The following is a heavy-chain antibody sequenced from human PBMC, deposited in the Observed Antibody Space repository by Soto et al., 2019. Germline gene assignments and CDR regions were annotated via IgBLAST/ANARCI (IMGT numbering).Heavy chain of an antibody. J-gene: IGHJ6*02. CDR1: GGTFSSYA. CDR2: IIPIFGTA. V-gene: IGHV1-69*01. D-gene: IGHD3-10*01. CDR3: ASGAITMVRGVPTYGMDV. Sequence: QVQLVQSGAEVKKPGSSVKVSCKASGGTFSSYAISWVRQAPGQGLEWMGGIIPIFGTANYEQKFQGRVTITADESTSTAYMVLSSLRSEDTAVYYCASGAITMVRGVPTYGMDVWGQGTTVTVSS.